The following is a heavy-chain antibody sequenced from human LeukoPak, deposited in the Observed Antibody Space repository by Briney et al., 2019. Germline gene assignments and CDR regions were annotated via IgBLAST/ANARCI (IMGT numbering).Heavy chain of an antibody. CDR3: ARDPASRIVGAPAFTYYYYGMDV. D-gene: IGHD1-26*01. CDR1: GYTFTSYG. CDR2: ISAYNGNT. Sequence: ASVKVSCKASGYTFTSYGISWVRQAPGQGLEWMGWISAYNGNTNYAQKLQGRVTMTTDTSTSTAYMELRSLRSDDTAVYYYARDPASRIVGAPAFTYYYYGMDVWGQGTTVTVSS. V-gene: IGHV1-18*01. J-gene: IGHJ6*02.